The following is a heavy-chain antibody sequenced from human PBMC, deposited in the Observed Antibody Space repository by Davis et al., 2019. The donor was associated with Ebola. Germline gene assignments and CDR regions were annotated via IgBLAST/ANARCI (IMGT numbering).Heavy chain of an antibody. CDR3: ARDRAEYSSSSAAHKYFQH. D-gene: IGHD6-6*01. Sequence: ASVKVSCKASGYTFTGYYMHWVRQAPGQRLEWMGWINAGNGNTKYSQKFQGRVTITRDTSASTAYMELSSLRSEDTAVYYCARDRAEYSSSSAAHKYFQHWGQGTLVTVSS. J-gene: IGHJ1*01. CDR1: GYTFTGYY. CDR2: INAGNGNT. V-gene: IGHV1-3*01.